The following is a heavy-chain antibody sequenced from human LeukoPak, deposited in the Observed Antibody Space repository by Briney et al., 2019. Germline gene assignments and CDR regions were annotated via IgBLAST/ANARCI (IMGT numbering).Heavy chain of an antibody. D-gene: IGHD3-16*02. CDR3: ARDSVTTVWGSYRYTEPVLDY. V-gene: IGHV3-74*01. Sequence: GGSLRLSCAASGFAFSSYWMHWVRQAPGKGLVWVSRINSDGSSTSYADSVKGRFTISRDNAKNSLYLQMNSLRAEDTAVYYCARDSVTTVWGSYRYTEPVLDYWGQGTLVTVSS. CDR1: GFAFSSYW. J-gene: IGHJ4*02. CDR2: INSDGSST.